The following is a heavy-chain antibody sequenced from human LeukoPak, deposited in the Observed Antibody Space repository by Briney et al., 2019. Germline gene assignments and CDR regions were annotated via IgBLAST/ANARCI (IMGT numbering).Heavy chain of an antibody. D-gene: IGHD6-6*01. CDR3: ARGGAARPKRFYGY. Sequence: SETLSLTCTVSGGSISSSSYYWGWIRQPPGKGLEWIGSIYYSGSTYYNPSLKSRVTISVDTSKNQFSLKLSSVTAADTAVYYCARGGAARPKRFYGYWGQGTLVTVSS. CDR2: IYYSGST. CDR1: GGSISSSSYY. V-gene: IGHV4-39*01. J-gene: IGHJ4*02.